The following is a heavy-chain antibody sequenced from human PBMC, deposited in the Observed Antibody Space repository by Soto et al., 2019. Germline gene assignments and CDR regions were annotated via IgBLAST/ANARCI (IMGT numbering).Heavy chain of an antibody. V-gene: IGHV3-9*01. CDR2: ISWNSGSI. CDR3: AKPLTEGDYDDAFDI. J-gene: IGHJ3*02. Sequence: GGSLRLSCAASGFTFDDYAMHWVRQAPGKGLEWVSGISWNSGSIGYADSVKGRFTISRDNAKNSLYLQMNSLRAEDTALYYCAKPLTEGDYDDAFDIWGQGTMVTVSS. D-gene: IGHD4-17*01. CDR1: GFTFDDYA.